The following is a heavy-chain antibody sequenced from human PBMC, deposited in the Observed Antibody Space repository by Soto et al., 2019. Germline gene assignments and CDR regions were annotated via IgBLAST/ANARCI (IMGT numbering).Heavy chain of an antibody. J-gene: IGHJ4*02. CDR1: GGSISSRSYY. V-gene: IGHV4-39*01. Sequence: QLQLQESGPGLVKPSETLSLTCTVSGGSISSRSYYWGWIRQPPGKGLEWIGSIYYSGSTYYNPSLKSRVTISVDTSKNQFSLKLSSVTAADTAVYYCATFFGDYVSYWGQGTLVTVSS. CDR3: ATFFGDYVSY. D-gene: IGHD3-10*01. CDR2: IYYSGST.